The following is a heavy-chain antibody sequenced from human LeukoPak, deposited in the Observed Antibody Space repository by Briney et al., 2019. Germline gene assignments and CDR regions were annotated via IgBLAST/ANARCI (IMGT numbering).Heavy chain of an antibody. CDR3: AKIVDTAMVPFDY. Sequence: PGGSLRLSCAASGFNFSSYGMHWVRQAPGKGLEWVAFIRYDGSNKYYADSVKGRFTISRDNSKNTLYLQMNSLRAEDTAVYYCAKIVDTAMVPFDYWGQGTLVTVSS. CDR1: GFNFSSYG. CDR2: IRYDGSNK. J-gene: IGHJ4*02. D-gene: IGHD5-18*01. V-gene: IGHV3-30*02.